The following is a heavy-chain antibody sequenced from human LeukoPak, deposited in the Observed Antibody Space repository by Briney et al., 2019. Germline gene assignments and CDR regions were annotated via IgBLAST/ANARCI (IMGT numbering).Heavy chain of an antibody. J-gene: IGHJ3*02. CDR2: INHSGST. V-gene: IGHV4-34*01. CDR1: GGSFSGYY. Sequence: SETLSLTCAVYGGSFSGYYWSWIRQPPGKGLEWIGEINHSGSTNYNPSLKRRVTISVDTSKNQFSLKLSSVTAADTAVYYCARARYDFWSAVGAFDIWGQGTMVTVSS. CDR3: ARARYDFWSAVGAFDI. D-gene: IGHD3-3*01.